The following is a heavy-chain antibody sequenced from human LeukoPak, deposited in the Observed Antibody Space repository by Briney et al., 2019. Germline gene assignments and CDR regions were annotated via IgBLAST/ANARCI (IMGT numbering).Heavy chain of an antibody. D-gene: IGHD3-16*01. CDR3: ARDARGAGDAFDI. J-gene: IGHJ3*02. V-gene: IGHV3-7*01. Sequence: GGSLRLSCVGSGFTFSSYWMSWVRQAPGKGLEWVANVKQDGSEQYYVDSVKGRFTISRDNSKNTLYLQMNSLRAEDTAVYYCARDARGAGDAFDIWGQGTMVTVSS. CDR2: VKQDGSEQ. CDR1: GFTFSSYW.